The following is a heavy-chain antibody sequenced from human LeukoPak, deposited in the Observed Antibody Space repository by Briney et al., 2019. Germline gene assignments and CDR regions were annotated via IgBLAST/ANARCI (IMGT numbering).Heavy chain of an antibody. CDR3: ARDPEPYYDILTGHYNWFDP. Sequence: GGSLRLSCGVSGFTFSRHSMNWVRLAPGKGLEWVSYISSSSNIKYYADSVKGRFTISRDNSKNTLYLQMNSLRAEDTAVYYCARDPEPYYDILTGHYNWFDPWGQGTLVTVFS. V-gene: IGHV3-48*01. J-gene: IGHJ5*02. CDR2: ISSSSNIK. CDR1: GFTFSRHS. D-gene: IGHD3-9*01.